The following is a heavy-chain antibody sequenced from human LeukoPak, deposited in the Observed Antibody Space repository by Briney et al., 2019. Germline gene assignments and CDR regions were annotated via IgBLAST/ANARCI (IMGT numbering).Heavy chain of an antibody. CDR2: IYPGDSDT. CDR1: GYRFTSYW. Sequence: GESLKISCKGSGYRFTSYWIGWVRQMPANGLECMGIIYPGDSDTIYSPSFQGQVTISADKSTSTANLQWSSLKASDTAMYYCARSGGNYYSIWGQGTMVSVSS. V-gene: IGHV5-51*01. J-gene: IGHJ3*02. D-gene: IGHD1-26*01. CDR3: ARSGGNYYSI.